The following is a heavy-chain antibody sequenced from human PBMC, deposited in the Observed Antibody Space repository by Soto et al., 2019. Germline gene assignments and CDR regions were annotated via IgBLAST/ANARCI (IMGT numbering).Heavy chain of an antibody. D-gene: IGHD3-10*01. Sequence: QVQLVLSGAEVKKPGASVKVSCKASGYTFTSYAMHWVRQAPGQRLEWMGWINAGNGNTKYSQKFQGRVTITRDTSASTAYMELSSLRSEDTAVYYCARDRRSLLWFGELLHFDYWGQGTLVTVSS. CDR2: INAGNGNT. V-gene: IGHV1-3*01. CDR3: ARDRRSLLWFGELLHFDY. J-gene: IGHJ4*02. CDR1: GYTFTSYA.